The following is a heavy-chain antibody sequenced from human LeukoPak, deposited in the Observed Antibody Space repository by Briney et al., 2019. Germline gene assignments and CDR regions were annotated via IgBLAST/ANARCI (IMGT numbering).Heavy chain of an antibody. D-gene: IGHD2-21*02. CDR1: GYTFTSYD. J-gene: IGHJ5*02. Sequence: ASVKVSCKASGYTFTSYDINWVRQATGQGLEWMGWMNPNSGNTGYAQKFQGRVTITADKSTSTAYMELSSLRSEDTAVYYCARSPYIVVVTKTNWFDPWGQGTLVTVSS. CDR3: ARSPYIVVVTKTNWFDP. CDR2: MNPNSGNT. V-gene: IGHV1-8*01.